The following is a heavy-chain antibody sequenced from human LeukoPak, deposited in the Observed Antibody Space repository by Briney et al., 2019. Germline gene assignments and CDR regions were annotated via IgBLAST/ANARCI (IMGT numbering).Heavy chain of an antibody. CDR1: GFTFISYW. J-gene: IGHJ4*02. CDR3: ARDAPGNTALDY. V-gene: IGHV3-74*01. D-gene: IGHD5-18*01. CDR2: INEYGSST. Sequence: PGGSLRLSCAASGFTFISYWMHWVRQAPGKGLVWVSRINEYGSSTDFADSVKGRFTISRDNAKNTLYLQMNRLRAEDTAVYYCARDAPGNTALDYWGQGTLVTVSS.